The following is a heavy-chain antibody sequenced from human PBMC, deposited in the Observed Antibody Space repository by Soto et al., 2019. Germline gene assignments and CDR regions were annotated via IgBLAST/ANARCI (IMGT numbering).Heavy chain of an antibody. CDR3: ARGNNWNRLYYFDY. CDR1: GGSISSYY. D-gene: IGHD1-20*01. V-gene: IGHV4-59*01. J-gene: IGHJ4*02. CDR2: IYYSGST. Sequence: PSETLSLTCTVAGGSISSYYWSWIRQPPGKGLEWIGYIYYSGSTNYNPSLKGRVTISVDTSKNQFSLKLSSVTAADTAVYYCARGNNWNRLYYFDYWGQGTLVTVSS.